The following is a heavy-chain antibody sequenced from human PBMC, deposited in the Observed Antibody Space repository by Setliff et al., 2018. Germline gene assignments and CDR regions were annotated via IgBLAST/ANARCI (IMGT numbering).Heavy chain of an antibody. CDR1: GASVTSFDYY. V-gene: IGHV4-30-4*01. Sequence: KPSETLSLTCTVSGASVTSFDYYWSWIRQPPGKGLEYIGHISNGVSTSYSPSLKSRLSISADTSKNQFSLKLTSVTAADTAVYYCARTHCTTTSCFYFHYWGQGTVVTVSS. CDR2: ISNGVST. J-gene: IGHJ4*02. CDR3: ARTHCTTTSCFYFHY. D-gene: IGHD2-2*01.